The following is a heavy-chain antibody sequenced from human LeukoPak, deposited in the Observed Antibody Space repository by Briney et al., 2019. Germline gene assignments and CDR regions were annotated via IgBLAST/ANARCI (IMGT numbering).Heavy chain of an antibody. D-gene: IGHD3-22*01. CDR2: IGYDGSNK. J-gene: IGHJ4*02. CDR1: GFTFSSYG. Sequence: PGGSLRLSCAASGFTFSSYGMHWVRQAPGKGLEWVAFIGYDGSNKYYADSVKGRFTISRDNSKNTLYLQMNSLRAEDTAVYYCARVLHKRNYDSSVYYGYWGQGTLVTVSS. V-gene: IGHV3-30*02. CDR3: ARVLHKRNYDSSVYYGY.